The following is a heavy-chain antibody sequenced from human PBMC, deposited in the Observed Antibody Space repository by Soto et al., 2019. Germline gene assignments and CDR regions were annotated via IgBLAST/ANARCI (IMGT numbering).Heavy chain of an antibody. CDR1: GFTFSNFA. J-gene: IGHJ6*02. Sequence: GGSLRLSCAASGFTFSNFALNWVRQAPGEGLEWVSGISHSGDSTYYADSVKGRFTISRDNSRNTQYLQMNSLRAEDTAVYYCAKYIVEAQSGRRHYASLFWGQGTTVPVSS. D-gene: IGHD1-26*01. CDR2: ISHSGDST. CDR3: AKYIVEAQSGRRHYASLF. V-gene: IGHV3-23*01.